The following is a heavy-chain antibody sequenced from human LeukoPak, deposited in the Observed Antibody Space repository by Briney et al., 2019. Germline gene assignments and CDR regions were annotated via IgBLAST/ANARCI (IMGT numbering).Heavy chain of an antibody. CDR2: ISNDGSST. J-gene: IGHJ4*02. V-gene: IGHV3-74*01. CDR1: GFTFSSYW. CDR3: ARTRSNYFDY. Sequence: GGSLRLSCAASGFTFSSYWMHWVRQAPGKGLVWVSRISNDGSSTIYADSVKGRFTISRDNAKNTLSLQMNSLRAEDTAVYYCARTRSNYFDYWGQGTLVTVSS.